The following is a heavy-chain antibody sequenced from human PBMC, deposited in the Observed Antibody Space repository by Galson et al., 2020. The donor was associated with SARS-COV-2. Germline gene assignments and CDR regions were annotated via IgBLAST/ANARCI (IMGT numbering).Heavy chain of an antibody. Sequence: GGSLRLSCAASGFTFSSYAMSWVRQAPGKGMEWVSAISGSGGSTYYADSVQGRFTISRDNSKNTLYLQMNSLRAEDTAVYYCANRLELLGPSFDYWGQGTLVTVSS. D-gene: IGHD1-7*01. CDR3: ANRLELLGPSFDY. CDR2: ISGSGGST. J-gene: IGHJ4*02. V-gene: IGHV3-23*01. CDR1: GFTFSSYA.